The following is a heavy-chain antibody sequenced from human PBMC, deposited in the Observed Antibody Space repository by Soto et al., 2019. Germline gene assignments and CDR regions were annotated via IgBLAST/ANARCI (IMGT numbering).Heavy chain of an antibody. CDR3: ARANCDFRSGISNWFGP. V-gene: IGHV4-30-4*01. CDR1: GGSISSVGCC. Sequence: SETQSLTWTVSGGSISSVGCCWSWIRQPPKKGLEWIGYIYYSGSTYYNPSLKSRVTISVDTSKNQFSLKLSSVTAADTAVYYCARANCDFRSGISNWFGPWGQGTLVTVSS. D-gene: IGHD3-3*01. J-gene: IGHJ5*02. CDR2: IYYSGST.